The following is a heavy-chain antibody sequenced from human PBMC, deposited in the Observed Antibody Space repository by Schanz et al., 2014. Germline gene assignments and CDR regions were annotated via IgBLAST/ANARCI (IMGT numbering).Heavy chain of an antibody. CDR1: GFTFSSYW. J-gene: IGHJ6*02. CDR2: INGDGSST. Sequence: EVQLVESGGEFVQPGGSLRLSCAASGFTFSSYWMHWVRQVPGKGPVWVSRINGDGSSTLYADSVKGRFTISRDNAKNTLYLQMNSLRAEDTAVYYCAKIRYDSSGYYLPYYGMDVWGQGTTVIVSS. CDR3: AKIRYDSSGYYLPYYGMDV. V-gene: IGHV3-74*01. D-gene: IGHD3-22*01.